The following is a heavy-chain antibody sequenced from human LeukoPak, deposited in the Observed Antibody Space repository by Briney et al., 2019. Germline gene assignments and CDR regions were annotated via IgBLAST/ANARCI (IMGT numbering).Heavy chain of an antibody. J-gene: IGHJ4*02. CDR1: GFAFSGYS. V-gene: IGHV3-48*04. CDR2: ISYSSYTI. CDR3: ARDGDGNFDY. D-gene: IGHD4-17*01. Sequence: PGGSLRLSCAASGFAFSGYSMNWIRQAPGKGLEWVAYISYSSYTIHYADSVKGRFNISIDNAKNSLYLQMNSLRPEDTAMYYCARDGDGNFDYWGQGPLVTVSS.